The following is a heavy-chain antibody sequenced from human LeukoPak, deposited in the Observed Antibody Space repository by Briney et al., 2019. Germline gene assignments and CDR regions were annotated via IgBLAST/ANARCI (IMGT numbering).Heavy chain of an antibody. Sequence: SETLSHTRSVYGVYLSFFYWSCTRQPPGRGLEGSGEINHRRITNYNPSLKSRVTISWDTSTTHFSVKLISVTAAHTAVYYCARGLRVDIAQSTPTSNYFMDIWGKGTTVTVSS. J-gene: IGHJ6*03. CDR1: GVYLSFFY. CDR3: ARGLRVDIAQSTPTSNYFMDI. V-gene: IGHV4-34*01. CDR2: INHRRIT. D-gene: IGHD5-12*01.